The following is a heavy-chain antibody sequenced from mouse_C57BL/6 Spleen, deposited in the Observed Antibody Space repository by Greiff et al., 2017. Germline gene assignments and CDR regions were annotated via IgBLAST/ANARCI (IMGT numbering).Heavy chain of an antibody. V-gene: IGHV1-52*01. J-gene: IGHJ2*01. CDR1: GYTFTSYW. D-gene: IGHD1-1*01. Sequence: QVQLKQPGAELVRPGSSVKLSCKASGYTFTSYWMHWVKQRPIQGLEWIGNIDPSDSETHYNQKFKDKATLTVDKSSSTAYMQLSSLTSEDSAVYYCARGGSSYLHYFDYWGQGTTLTVSS. CDR2: IDPSDSET. CDR3: ARGGSSYLHYFDY.